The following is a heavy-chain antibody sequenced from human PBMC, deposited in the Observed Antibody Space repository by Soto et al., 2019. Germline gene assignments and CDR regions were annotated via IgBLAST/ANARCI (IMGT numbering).Heavy chain of an antibody. CDR1: GFTVSNNY. J-gene: IGHJ4*02. V-gene: IGHV3-53*01. CDR2: IYSGGYT. CDR3: AAQRGGGGY. Sequence: EVQLVESGGGLIQPGGSLRLSCAVSGFTVSNNYMSWVRQAPGKGLEGVSVIYSGGYTAYGDSVKGRFTISRDNSKNTLYLQMNSRGAAHAAGYYWAAQRGGGGYWGQGTLVTVSS. D-gene: IGHD6-25*01.